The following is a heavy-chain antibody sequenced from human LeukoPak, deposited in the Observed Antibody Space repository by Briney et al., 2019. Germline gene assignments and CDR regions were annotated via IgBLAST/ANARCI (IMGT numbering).Heavy chain of an antibody. V-gene: IGHV3-23*01. CDR1: GFTFSSYA. J-gene: IGHJ6*03. Sequence: GGSLRLSCAASGFTFSSYAMSWVRQAPGKGLEWVSAISGSGGSTYYADSVKDRFTISRDNSKNTLYLQMNSLRAEDTAVYYCTKSPGQGIVGSSPAYNYYMDVWGKGTTVTVSS. D-gene: IGHD1-26*01. CDR3: TKSPGQGIVGSSPAYNYYMDV. CDR2: ISGSGGST.